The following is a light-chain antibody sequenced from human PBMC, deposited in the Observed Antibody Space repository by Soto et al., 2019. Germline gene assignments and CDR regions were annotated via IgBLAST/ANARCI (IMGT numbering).Light chain of an antibody. J-gene: IGKJ4*01. CDR3: QQYHNWTLT. Sequence: ETAMTQSPAALSVSPGEKITLSCRASQSVSRNLAWYQQRPGQTPRLVIYSASTRATGIPVRFSGSGSGTEYTLTISSLQSEDFAVYYWQQYHNWTLTFGGGTKVEIK. CDR2: SAS. V-gene: IGKV3-15*01. CDR1: QSVSRN.